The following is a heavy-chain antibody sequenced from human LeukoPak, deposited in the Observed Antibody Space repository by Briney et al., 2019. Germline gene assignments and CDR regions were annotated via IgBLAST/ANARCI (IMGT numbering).Heavy chain of an antibody. CDR3: ARFGRIAAAGTGYYYYMDV. D-gene: IGHD6-13*01. CDR1: GGSFSGYY. Sequence: PSEPLSLPCAVSGGSFSGYYWSWTRHPPGKGLEWIGEINHSGSTNYNPSLQSRVTISVDTSKNQFSLKLSSVTAADTAVYYCARFGRIAAAGTGYYYYMDVWGKGTTVTVSS. CDR2: INHSGST. V-gene: IGHV4-34*01. J-gene: IGHJ6*03.